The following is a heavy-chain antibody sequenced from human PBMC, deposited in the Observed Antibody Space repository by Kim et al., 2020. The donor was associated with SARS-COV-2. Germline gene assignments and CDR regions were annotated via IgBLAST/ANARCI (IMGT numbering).Heavy chain of an antibody. D-gene: IGHD1-26*01. V-gene: IGHV4-59*01. J-gene: IGHJ5*02. CDR2: VYHTGNT. Sequence: SETMSLTCSFSGGAIRSYYWTWIRQPPGKRLEWIGYVYHTGNTNYNPSLRGRVTISLDTSKRQFSLTLTSVTAADTAVYYCASTGVGAVGWFDPWGQGTLVSVSS. CDR3: ASTGVGAVGWFDP. CDR1: GGAIRSYY.